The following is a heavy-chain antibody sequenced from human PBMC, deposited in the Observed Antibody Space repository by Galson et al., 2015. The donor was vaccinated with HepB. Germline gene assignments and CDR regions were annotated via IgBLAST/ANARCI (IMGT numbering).Heavy chain of an antibody. D-gene: IGHD2-15*01. J-gene: IGHJ5*02. V-gene: IGHV3-11*05. Sequence: SLRLSCAASGFTFSDYYMSWIRQAPGKGLEWVSYISSSSGYTNYADSVKGRFTISRDNAKNSLYLQMNSLRAEDTAVYYCARDVSVVVAARDNWFDPWGQGTLVTVSS. CDR3: ARDVSVVVAARDNWFDP. CDR2: ISSSSGYT. CDR1: GFTFSDYY.